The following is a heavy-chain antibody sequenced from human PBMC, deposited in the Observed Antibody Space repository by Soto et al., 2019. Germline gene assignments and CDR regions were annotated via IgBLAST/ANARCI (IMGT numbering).Heavy chain of an antibody. J-gene: IGHJ4*02. CDR3: ARGRRPGYSSGWFVN. CDR1: GGSCSGYY. V-gene: IGHV4-34*01. Sequence: LETLSLTCAVYGGSCSGYYWSWIRQPPGKGLEWIGETNQSGSTNYNPSLKSRVTISVDTSKNQFSLKLTSVTAADTGVYYCARGRRPGYSSGWFVNWGQGTLVTVSS. CDR2: TNQSGST. D-gene: IGHD6-19*01.